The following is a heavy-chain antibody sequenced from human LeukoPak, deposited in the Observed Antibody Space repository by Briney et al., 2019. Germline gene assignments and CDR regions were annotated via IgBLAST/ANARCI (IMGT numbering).Heavy chain of an antibody. CDR1: GGTFSSYA. CDR2: IIPIFGTA. D-gene: IGHD3-3*01. Sequence: SVKVSCKASGGTFSSYAISWVRQAPGQGLEWMGGIIPIFGTANYAQKFQGRVTMTRNTSISTAYMELSSLRSEDTAVYYCARGARGGIFGVVIYYGMDVWGQGTTVTVSS. J-gene: IGHJ6*02. CDR3: ARGARGGIFGVVIYYGMDV. V-gene: IGHV1-69*05.